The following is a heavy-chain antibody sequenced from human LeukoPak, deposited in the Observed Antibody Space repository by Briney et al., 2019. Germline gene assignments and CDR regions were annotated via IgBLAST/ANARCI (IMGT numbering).Heavy chain of an antibody. Sequence: GGSLRLSCAASGFTFSSYWMSWVRQAPGKGLEWVANIKQDGSEKYYVDSVKGRFTISRDNVKNSLYLQMNSLRAEDTAVYYCARDRYGHYYDSSGGLNWGQGTLVTVSS. J-gene: IGHJ4*02. CDR3: ARDRYGHYYDSSGGLN. CDR1: GFTFSSYW. CDR2: IKQDGSEK. V-gene: IGHV3-7*03. D-gene: IGHD3-22*01.